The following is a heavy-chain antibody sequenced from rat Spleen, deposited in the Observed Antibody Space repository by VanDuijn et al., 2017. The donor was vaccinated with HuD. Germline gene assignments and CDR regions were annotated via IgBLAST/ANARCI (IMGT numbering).Heavy chain of an antibody. CDR1: GFTFSSFP. CDR2: ISTRCGST. CDR3: ARHTPFNYGTVGDY. Sequence: EVQLVESGGGLVQPGRSMKLSCAASGFTFSSFPMAWVRQAPTKGLEWVATISTRCGSTYYRDSVKGRFTISRDNAKSTLYLQMNSLRSEDTATYYCARHTPFNYGTVGDYWGQGVMVTVSS. V-gene: IGHV5-46*01. D-gene: IGHD1-11*01. J-gene: IGHJ2*01.